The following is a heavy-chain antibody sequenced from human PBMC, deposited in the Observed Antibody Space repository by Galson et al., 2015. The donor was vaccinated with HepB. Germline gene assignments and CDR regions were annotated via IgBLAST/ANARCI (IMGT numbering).Heavy chain of an antibody. J-gene: IGHJ4*02. Sequence: QSGAEVTKPGESLRISCKGSGYSFTSYWISWVRQMPGKGLEWMGRIDPSDSYTNYSPSFQGHVTISADKSISTAYLQWSSLKASDTAMYYCARLRYSSSWYSRSVAGTPWGQGTLVTVSS. V-gene: IGHV5-10-1*01. D-gene: IGHD6-13*01. CDR1: GYSFTSYW. CDR3: ARLRYSSSWYSRSVAGTP. CDR2: IDPSDSYT.